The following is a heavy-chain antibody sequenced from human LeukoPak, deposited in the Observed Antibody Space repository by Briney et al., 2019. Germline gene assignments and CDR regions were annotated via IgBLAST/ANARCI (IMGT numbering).Heavy chain of an antibody. CDR2: IGPSGAKT. D-gene: IGHD2-15*01. Sequence: QPGGSLRLSCAASGFTFSSYGMNWVRQAPGKGLEWVSGIGPSGAKTYYADSVKGRFTISRDPSKNTLYLQMDSLRAEDTALYYCAKAGVVASWTLYYFDCWGQGTLVTVSS. CDR1: GFTFSSYG. V-gene: IGHV3-23*01. J-gene: IGHJ4*02. CDR3: AKAGVVASWTLYYFDC.